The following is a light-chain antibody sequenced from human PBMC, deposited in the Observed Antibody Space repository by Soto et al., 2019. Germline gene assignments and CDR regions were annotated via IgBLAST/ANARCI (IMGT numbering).Light chain of an antibody. V-gene: IGLV2-8*01. CDR3: ISYAGSNNLGV. CDR1: SRDVGGYNY. J-gene: IGLJ1*01. CDR2: EVS. Sequence: QTVLTQPPSASGTPGQSVTISCTGTSRDVGGYNYVSWYQQHPGKAPKLVIFEVSKRPSGVPDRFSGSKSGNTASLTVSGLQAEDEADYYCISYAGSNNLGVFGTGTKVTVL.